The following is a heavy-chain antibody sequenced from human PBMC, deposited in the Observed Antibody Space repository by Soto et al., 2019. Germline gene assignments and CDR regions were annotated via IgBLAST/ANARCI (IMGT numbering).Heavy chain of an antibody. Sequence: PGGSLRHSCAASGFTFSNAWMNWVRQAPGKGLEWVGRIKSKTDGGTTDYAAPVKGRFTISRDDSKNTLYLQMNSLKTEDTAVYYCTTVLGDRLKLTGTTRTPYYYYGMDVWGQGTTVTVSS. CDR3: TTVLGDRLKLTGTTRTPYYYYGMDV. CDR1: GFTFSNAW. CDR2: IKSKTDGGTT. V-gene: IGHV3-15*07. D-gene: IGHD1-7*01. J-gene: IGHJ6*02.